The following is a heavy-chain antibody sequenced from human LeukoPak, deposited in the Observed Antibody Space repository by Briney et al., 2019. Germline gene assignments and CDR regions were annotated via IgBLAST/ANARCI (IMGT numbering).Heavy chain of an antibody. Sequence: ASVKVSFKASGYTFTGYYMHWVRQAPGQGLEWLGWINPNSGGTTYPQRFQGRATLTTDTSISTAYLALSRLTSDDTAVYYCARDWLSGSFDAFDIWGQGTMVTVSS. CDR1: GYTFTGYY. D-gene: IGHD6-19*01. V-gene: IGHV1-2*02. CDR3: ARDWLSGSFDAFDI. CDR2: INPNSGGT. J-gene: IGHJ3*02.